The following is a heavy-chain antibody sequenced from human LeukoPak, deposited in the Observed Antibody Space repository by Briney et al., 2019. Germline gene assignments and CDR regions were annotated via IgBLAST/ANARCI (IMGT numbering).Heavy chain of an antibody. CDR1: GGPISDYY. Sequence: SETLSLTCTVSGGPISDYYWTWIRQPPGKGLEWIGHIFYSGSTNYNPSLKGRVTISVDTSKNQFSLKLSSVTAADTAVYYCASMIAPRSYYYYYMDVWGKGTTVTVSS. D-gene: IGHD3-22*01. CDR2: IFYSGST. V-gene: IGHV4-59*08. J-gene: IGHJ6*03. CDR3: ASMIAPRSYYYYYMDV.